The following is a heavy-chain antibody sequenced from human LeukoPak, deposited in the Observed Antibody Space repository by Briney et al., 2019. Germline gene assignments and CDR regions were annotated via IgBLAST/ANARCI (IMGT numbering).Heavy chain of an antibody. V-gene: IGHV3-15*01. CDR1: GFTSSNAC. J-gene: IGHJ4*02. D-gene: IGHD6-19*01. CDR2: IKRKTDGGTT. Sequence: GGALRLSCAASGFTSSNACRSWVRQAPRKGLECVGLIKRKTDGGTTDYDASVKGRFTISRDDSKNPLFLKMNSMKNEDTGVYYCTKVELWLGRAHLFWDQGTLVTVSS. CDR3: TKVELWLGRAHLF.